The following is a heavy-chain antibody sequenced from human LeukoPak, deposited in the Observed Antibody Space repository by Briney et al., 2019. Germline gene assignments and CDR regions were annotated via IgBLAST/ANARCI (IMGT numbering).Heavy chain of an antibody. CDR2: ISGSGGGT. Sequence: GYLRLYGAASGFTCSSYAMSWVRQAPGKGLEWVSGISGSGGGTYNADSVKGRFTISRDNSKNTLYLQMDCLRAEDTAVYYCAKNGVNYWYFDLWGRGTLVTVSS. V-gene: IGHV3-23*01. CDR3: AKNGVNYWYFDL. D-gene: IGHD2-8*01. CDR1: GFTCSSYA. J-gene: IGHJ2*01.